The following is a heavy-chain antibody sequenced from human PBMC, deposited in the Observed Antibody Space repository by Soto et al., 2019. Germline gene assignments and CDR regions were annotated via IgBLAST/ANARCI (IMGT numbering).Heavy chain of an antibody. V-gene: IGHV3-74*01. CDR1: GFTSSSYW. CDR3: ARDWDSGSYRYYYYGMDV. CDR2: INSDGSST. J-gene: IGHJ6*02. D-gene: IGHD1-26*01. Sequence: GWSLRLSCAASGFTSSSYWMHWVRQAPGKGLVWVSRINSDGSSTSYADSVKGRFTISRDNAKNTLYLQMNSLRAEDTAVYYCARDWDSGSYRYYYYGMDVWGQGTTVTVSS.